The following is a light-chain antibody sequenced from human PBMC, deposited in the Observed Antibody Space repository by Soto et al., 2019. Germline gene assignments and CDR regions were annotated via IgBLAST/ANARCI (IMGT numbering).Light chain of an antibody. CDR2: DAS. CDR3: QQRSNWPPT. Sequence: EIVLTQSPATLSLSPGERATLSCRASQSVSSYLAWYQQKPGQAPRLLIYDASNWATGIPARFSGSGSGTDFTLTISSLEPEDFAFYYCQQRSNWPPTFGQGTGLEIK. J-gene: IGKJ5*01. V-gene: IGKV3-11*01. CDR1: QSVSSY.